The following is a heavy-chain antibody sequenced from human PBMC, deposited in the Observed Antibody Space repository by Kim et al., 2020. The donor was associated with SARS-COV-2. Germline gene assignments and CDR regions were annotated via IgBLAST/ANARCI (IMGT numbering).Heavy chain of an antibody. Sequence: SETLSLTCAVYGGSFSGYYWSWIRQPPGKGLEWIGEINHSGSTNYNPSLKSRVTISVDTSKNQFSLKLSSVTAADTAVYYCAIYGDYDGVGSEYWGQGTLVTVSS. CDR2: INHSGST. D-gene: IGHD4-17*01. CDR3: AIYGDYDGVGSEY. CDR1: GGSFSGYY. J-gene: IGHJ4*02. V-gene: IGHV4-34*01.